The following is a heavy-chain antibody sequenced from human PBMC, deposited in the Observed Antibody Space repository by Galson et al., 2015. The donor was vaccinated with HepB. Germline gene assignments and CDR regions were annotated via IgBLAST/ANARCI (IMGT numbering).Heavy chain of an antibody. Sequence: SLRLSCAASGFIVSSNYMNWVRQAPGKGLEWVAVIYSGGTTYYADSVKGRFTISRDNSENTLYLQMNSLRAEDTAVYYCAKAPILWGGLDPWGQGTMVTVSS. CDR1: GFIVSSNY. V-gene: IGHV3-53*01. D-gene: IGHD2-21*01. CDR3: AKAPILWGGLDP. CDR2: IYSGGTT. J-gene: IGHJ3*01.